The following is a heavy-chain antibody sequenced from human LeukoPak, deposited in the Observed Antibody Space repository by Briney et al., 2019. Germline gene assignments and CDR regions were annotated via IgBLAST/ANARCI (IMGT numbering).Heavy chain of an antibody. CDR1: GFTFSNYG. V-gene: IGHV3-30*18. CDR2: ISYDESNT. J-gene: IGHJ4*02. Sequence: GGSLRLSCAASGFTFSNYGLHWVRQAPGKGLEWVAGISYDESNTYYADPVKGRFTISRDNSKNPLYLQMSSLRAEDTGVYYCAKGTGWGVDTADYFDYWGQGTLVTVSS. CDR3: AKGTGWGVDTADYFDY. D-gene: IGHD5-18*01.